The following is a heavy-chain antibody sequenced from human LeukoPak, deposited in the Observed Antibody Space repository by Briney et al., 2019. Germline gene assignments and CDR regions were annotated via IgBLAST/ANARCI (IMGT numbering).Heavy chain of an antibody. J-gene: IGHJ3*02. CDR1: GYTFTGYY. V-gene: IGHV1-2*02. D-gene: IGHD3-3*01. CDR3: ATVSDALRFLEWFDHDAFDI. Sequence: ASVKVSCKASGYTFTGYYMHWVRQAPGQGLEWMGWINPNSGGTNYAQKFQGRVTMTRDTSISTAYMELSRLRSDGTAVYYCATVSDALRFLEWFDHDAFDIWGQGTMVTVSS. CDR2: INPNSGGT.